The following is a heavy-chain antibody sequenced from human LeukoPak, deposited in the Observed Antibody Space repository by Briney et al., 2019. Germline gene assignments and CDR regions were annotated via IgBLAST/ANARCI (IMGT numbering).Heavy chain of an antibody. CDR1: GYTFTSYY. D-gene: IGHD4-17*01. J-gene: IGHJ6*02. V-gene: IGHV1-46*01. CDR3: ARGDYGDALYYYYGMDV. Sequence: ASVKVSCKASGYTFTSYYMHWVRQAPGQGLEWMGIINPSGGSTNYAQKFQGRVTITADESTSTAYMELSSLRSEDTAVYYCARGDYGDALYYYYGMDVWGQGTTVTVSS. CDR2: INPSGGST.